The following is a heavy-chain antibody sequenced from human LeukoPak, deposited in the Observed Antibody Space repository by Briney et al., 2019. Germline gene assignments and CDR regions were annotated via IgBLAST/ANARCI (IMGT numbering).Heavy chain of an antibody. J-gene: IGHJ4*02. V-gene: IGHV4-34*01. CDR3: ARGGSMVRGVIPRDY. D-gene: IGHD3-10*01. Sequence: SETLSLTCAVYGGSLSGYYWSWIRQPPGKGLEWIGEINHSGSTNYNPSLKSRVTISVDTSKNQFSLKLSSVTAADTAVYYCARGGSMVRGVIPRDYWGQGTLVTVSS. CDR2: INHSGST. CDR1: GGSLSGYY.